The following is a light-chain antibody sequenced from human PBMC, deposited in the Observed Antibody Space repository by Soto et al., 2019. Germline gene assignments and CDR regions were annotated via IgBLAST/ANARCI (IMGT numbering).Light chain of an antibody. CDR1: SSDVGGYNY. CDR3: SSYAGSNTSYV. V-gene: IGLV2-8*01. J-gene: IGLJ1*01. Sequence: QSALTQPPSASGSPGQSVTISCTGTSSDVGGYNYVSWYQQHPGKVPKLMIYEVSKRPSGVPDRFSGSKSGNTASLTVSGLQAEDEADYYCSSYAGSNTSYVFGTGTKLT. CDR2: EVS.